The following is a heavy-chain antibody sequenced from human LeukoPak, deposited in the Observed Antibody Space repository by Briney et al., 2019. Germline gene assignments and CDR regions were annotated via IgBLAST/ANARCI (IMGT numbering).Heavy chain of an antibody. D-gene: IGHD4-11*01. CDR3: ARGDYSNYPNYYYYVDV. Sequence: PSETLSLTCTVSGGSINNYYWSWIRQPAGKGLECIGRISTSGSTNYNPSLKGRVTMSVDTSKNQFSLKLTSVTAADTAVYYCARGDYSNYPNYYYYVDVWGKGTTVTVSS. V-gene: IGHV4-4*07. CDR2: ISTSGST. J-gene: IGHJ6*03. CDR1: GGSINNYY.